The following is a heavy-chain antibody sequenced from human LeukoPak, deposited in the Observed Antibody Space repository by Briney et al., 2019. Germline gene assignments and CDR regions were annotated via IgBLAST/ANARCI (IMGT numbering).Heavy chain of an antibody. CDR3: AGGPSGGGGDY. Sequence: GSSVKVSCKASGGTFSSYTISWVRQAPGQGLEWMGRIIPILGIANYAQKFQGRLTITADKSTSTAYMELSSLRSEDTAVYYCAGGPSGGGGDYWGQGTLVTVSS. V-gene: IGHV1-69*02. CDR2: IIPILGIA. J-gene: IGHJ4*02. CDR1: GGTFSSYT. D-gene: IGHD3-16*01.